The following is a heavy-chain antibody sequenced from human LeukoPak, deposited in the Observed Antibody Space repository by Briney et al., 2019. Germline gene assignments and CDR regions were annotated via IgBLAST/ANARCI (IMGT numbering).Heavy chain of an antibody. CDR1: GGSISSYY. Sequence: PSETLSLTCTVSGGSISSYYWSWIRQPPGKGLEWIGYIYYSGSTNYNPSLKSRVTISVDTSKNQFSLRLTSVTTADTAIYYCARSSGWDAEYFQDWGQGTLVTVSS. J-gene: IGHJ1*01. CDR3: ARSSGWDAEYFQD. CDR2: IYYSGST. D-gene: IGHD6-19*01. V-gene: IGHV4-59*01.